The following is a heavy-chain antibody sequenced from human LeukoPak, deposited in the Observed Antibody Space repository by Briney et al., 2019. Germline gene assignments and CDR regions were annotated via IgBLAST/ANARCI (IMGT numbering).Heavy chain of an antibody. Sequence: GGSLRLSCGASGFTFDDYGMSWVRQAPGKGLEWVSGINWNGGSTGYADSVKGRFTISRDNAKNSLYLQMNSLRAEDTAVYYCSKRGAYYFDYWGQGTLVTVSS. J-gene: IGHJ4*02. CDR2: INWNGGST. CDR3: SKRGAYYFDY. V-gene: IGHV3-20*04. CDR1: GFTFDDYG. D-gene: IGHD1-26*01.